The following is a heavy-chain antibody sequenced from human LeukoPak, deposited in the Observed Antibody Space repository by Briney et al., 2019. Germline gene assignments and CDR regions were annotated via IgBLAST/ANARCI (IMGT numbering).Heavy chain of an antibody. CDR1: GFTFNTYA. V-gene: IGHV3-23*01. J-gene: IGHJ4*02. Sequence: PGGSLRLSCAASGFTFNTYAMSWVRLGPTKGLEWVPSITHGGWTKNSDSVKGRLTISRDNSRNTLYLQINSLRADDTALYYCAKSKPAGSDGYVHFYDQWGQGTLVTVSS. D-gene: IGHD5-24*01. CDR3: AKSKPAGSDGYVHFYDQ. CDR2: ITHGGWTK.